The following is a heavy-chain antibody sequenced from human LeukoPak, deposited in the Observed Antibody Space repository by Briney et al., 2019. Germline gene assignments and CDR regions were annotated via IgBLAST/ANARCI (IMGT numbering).Heavy chain of an antibody. CDR1: GYTFTSYG. J-gene: IGHJ6*03. CDR3: ARAPGSGSSSYYYYYMDV. D-gene: IGHD3-10*01. CDR2: ISAYNGNT. V-gene: IGHV1-18*01. Sequence: ASVKVSCKASGYTFTSYGISWVRQAPGQGLEWMGWISAYNGNTNYAQKLQGRVTMTTDTSTSTAYMELRSLRSDDTAVYYCARAPGSGSSSYYYYYMDVWGKGTTVTISS.